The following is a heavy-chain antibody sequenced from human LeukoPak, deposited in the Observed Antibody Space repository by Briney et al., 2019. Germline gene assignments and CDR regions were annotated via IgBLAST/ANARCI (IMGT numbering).Heavy chain of an antibody. CDR2: IKQDGSEK. CDR3: ARAQFYPGAFDI. CDR1: GFTSSSYW. Sequence: GGSLRLSCAASGFTSSSYWMSWVRQAPGKGLEWVANIKQDGSEKYYVDSVKGRFTISRDNAKNSLYLQMNSLRAEDTAVYYCARAQFYPGAFDIWGQGTMVTVSS. D-gene: IGHD5-24*01. J-gene: IGHJ3*02. V-gene: IGHV3-7*01.